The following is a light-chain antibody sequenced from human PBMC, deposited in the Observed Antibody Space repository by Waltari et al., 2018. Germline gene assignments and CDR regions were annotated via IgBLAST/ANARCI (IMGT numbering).Light chain of an antibody. CDR3: CSYAGSYTFGL. V-gene: IGLV2-11*01. CDR2: EVS. CDR1: RSDIGGYNY. J-gene: IGLJ2*01. Sequence: QAALTQPRSVSGSPGQSVTISCTGTRSDIGGYNYVSWYQQHPGTAPKLMIYEVSKRPSGVSDRFSGSKSGNTASLTISGLQAEDEADYYCCSYAGSYTFGLFGGGTRLTVL.